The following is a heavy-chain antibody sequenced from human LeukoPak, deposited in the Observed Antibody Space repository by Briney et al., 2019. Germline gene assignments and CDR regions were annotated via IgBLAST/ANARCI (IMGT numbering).Heavy chain of an antibody. Sequence: PGGSLRLSCAASGFTFSSYSMNWVRQAPGKGLEWVSSISSSSYIYYADSVKGRFTISRDNAKNSLYLQMNSLRAEDTAVYYCAREIFGGKGLGKWGAFDIWGQGTMVTVSS. D-gene: IGHD4-23*01. CDR2: ISSSSYI. CDR3: AREIFGGKGLGKWGAFDI. J-gene: IGHJ3*02. CDR1: GFTFSSYS. V-gene: IGHV3-21*01.